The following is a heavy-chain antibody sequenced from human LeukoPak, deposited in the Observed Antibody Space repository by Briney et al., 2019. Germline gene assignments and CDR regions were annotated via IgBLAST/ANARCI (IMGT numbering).Heavy chain of an antibody. D-gene: IGHD3-9*01. V-gene: IGHV1-24*01. Sequence: GASVKVSCKVSGYTLTELSMHWVRQAPGKGLEWMGGFDPEDGETIYAQKVQGRVTMTEDTSTGTAYMELSSLRSEDTAVYYCATGILSSYDLLTGHKNPVYGMDVWGQGTTVTVSS. CDR1: GYTLTELS. CDR2: FDPEDGET. J-gene: IGHJ6*02. CDR3: ATGILSSYDLLTGHKNPVYGMDV.